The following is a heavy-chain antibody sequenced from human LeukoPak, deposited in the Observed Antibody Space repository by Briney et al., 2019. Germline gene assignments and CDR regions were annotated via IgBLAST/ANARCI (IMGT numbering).Heavy chain of an antibody. D-gene: IGHD6-19*01. Sequence: ASVKVSCKAAGYTFTDYYLHWVRQAPGQGLEWMGWIDRNNGDTNSAEKFQGRVTMTRDTSINTVYMELSRLRSDDTAVYYCARASRGWYGYYYYGMDVWGQGTTVTVSS. V-gene: IGHV1-2*02. J-gene: IGHJ6*02. CDR1: GYTFTDYY. CDR2: IDRNNGDT. CDR3: ARASRGWYGYYYYGMDV.